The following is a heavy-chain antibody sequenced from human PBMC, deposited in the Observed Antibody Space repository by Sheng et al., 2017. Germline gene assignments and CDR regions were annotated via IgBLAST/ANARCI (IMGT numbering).Heavy chain of an antibody. CDR2: ISNSASTI. V-gene: IGHV3-11*04. J-gene: IGHJ4*02. CDR3: ARLGGRTAAAGTFDY. CDR1: GFTFSDYY. D-gene: IGHD6-13*01. Sequence: QMQLVGSGGALVMPGGSLRLSCAASGFTFSDYYMSWIRQAPGKGLEWVSYISNSASTIYYADSVKGRFTISRDNAKNSLYLQMNSLRGEDTAVYYCARLGGRTAAAGTFDYWGQGTLVTVSS.